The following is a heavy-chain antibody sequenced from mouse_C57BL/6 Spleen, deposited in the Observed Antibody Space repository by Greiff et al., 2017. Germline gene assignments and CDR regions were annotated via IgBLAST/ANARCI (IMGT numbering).Heavy chain of an antibody. V-gene: IGHV1-74*01. D-gene: IGHD2-2*01. CDR3: AIGGYGAWFAY. CDR2: IHPSDSDT. J-gene: IGHJ3*01. Sequence: KQRPGQGLEWIGRIHPSDSDTNYNQKFKGKATLTVDKSSSTAYMQLSSLTSEDSAVYYCAIGGYGAWFAYWGQGTLVTVSA.